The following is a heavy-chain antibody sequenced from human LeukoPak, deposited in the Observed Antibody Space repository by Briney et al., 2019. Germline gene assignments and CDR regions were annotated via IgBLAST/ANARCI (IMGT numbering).Heavy chain of an antibody. V-gene: IGHV3-7*01. D-gene: IGHD2-2*01. Sequence: GGSLRLSCAASGFTFSSYWMSWVRQAPGKGLEWVANIKQDGSEKYYVDSVKGRFTISRDNAKNSLYLQVNSLRAEDTAVYYCARDLFHCSSTSCYGRWYYFDYWGQGTLVTVSS. CDR1: GFTFSSYW. CDR2: IKQDGSEK. J-gene: IGHJ4*02. CDR3: ARDLFHCSSTSCYGRWYYFDY.